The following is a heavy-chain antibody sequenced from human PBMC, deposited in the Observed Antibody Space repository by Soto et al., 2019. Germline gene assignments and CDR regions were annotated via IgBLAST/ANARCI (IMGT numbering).Heavy chain of an antibody. Sequence: SETLSLTCTVSGGSISSYYWSWIRQPPGKGLEWIGYIYYSGSTNYNPSLKSRVTISVDTSKNQFSLKLSSVTAADTAVYYCARDRPYDSSSWFLFDYWGQGTLVTVSS. CDR1: GGSISSYY. CDR2: IYYSGST. CDR3: ARDRPYDSSSWFLFDY. J-gene: IGHJ4*02. D-gene: IGHD6-13*01. V-gene: IGHV4-59*01.